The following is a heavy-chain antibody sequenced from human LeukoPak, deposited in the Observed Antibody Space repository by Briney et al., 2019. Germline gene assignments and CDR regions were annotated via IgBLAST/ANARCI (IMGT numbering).Heavy chain of an antibody. J-gene: IGHJ6*03. CDR3: AKDPHILTGYGPYYYMDV. V-gene: IGHV3-30*02. Sequence: PGGSLRLSCAASGFTFSSYGMHWVRQAPGKGLEWVAFIRYDGSNKYYADSVKGRFTISRDNSKNTLYLQMNSLRAEDTAVYYCAKDPHILTGYGPYYYMDVWGKGTTVTISS. CDR2: IRYDGSNK. CDR1: GFTFSSYG. D-gene: IGHD3-9*01.